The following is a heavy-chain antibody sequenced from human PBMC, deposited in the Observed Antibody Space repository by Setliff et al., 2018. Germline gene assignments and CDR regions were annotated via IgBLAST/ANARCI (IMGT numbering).Heavy chain of an antibody. J-gene: IGHJ4*02. CDR3: AKEKCSSTWYERKPFDC. D-gene: IGHD2-2*01. V-gene: IGHV3-23*01. CDR1: GFTFSTHA. Sequence: PGGSLRLSCAASGFTFSTHAMTWVRQAPGKGLEWVSTATTSGTYSYYADSVKGRFTISRDDSKNTLYLQMNSLRAEDAAVYYCAKEKCSSTWYERKPFDCWGQGTLVTVSS. CDR2: ATTSGTYS.